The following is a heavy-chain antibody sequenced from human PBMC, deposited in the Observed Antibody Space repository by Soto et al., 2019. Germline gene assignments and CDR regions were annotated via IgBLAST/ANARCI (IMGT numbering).Heavy chain of an antibody. CDR3: ARDGNGGGSGRYYLNWFDP. V-gene: IGHV1-18*01. CDR2: INTYNGNT. CDR1: AYTFTNYG. Sequence: GASVKVSCKASAYTFTNYGISWVRQAPGQGLEWMGWINTYNGNTNYAQKLQGRVTMTTDTSTNTAYMELSSLRSEDTAVYYCARDGNGGGSGRYYLNWFDPWGQGTLVTVSS. J-gene: IGHJ5*02. D-gene: IGHD3-10*01.